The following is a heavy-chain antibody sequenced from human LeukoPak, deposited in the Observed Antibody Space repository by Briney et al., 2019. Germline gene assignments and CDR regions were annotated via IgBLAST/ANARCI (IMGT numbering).Heavy chain of an antibody. CDR1: GFTFSSYS. Sequence: GGSLRLSCAASGFTFSSYSMSWIRQAPGKGLEWVSYISSSGSTIYYADSVKGRFTISRDNAKNSLYLQMNSLRAEDTAVYYCAREGEVILNYNWFDPWGQGTLVTVSS. CDR3: AREGEVILNYNWFDP. D-gene: IGHD2/OR15-2a*01. CDR2: ISSSGSTI. V-gene: IGHV3-48*04. J-gene: IGHJ5*02.